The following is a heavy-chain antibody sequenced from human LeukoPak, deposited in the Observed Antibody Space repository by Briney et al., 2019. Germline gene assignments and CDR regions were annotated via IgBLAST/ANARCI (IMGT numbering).Heavy chain of an antibody. CDR3: AIYDSSGYDYSHFDY. J-gene: IGHJ4*02. CDR2: INAGNGNT. D-gene: IGHD3-22*01. Sequence: ASVTVSCKASGYTFTIYALHWVRQAPGQRLEWMGWINAGNGNTKYSQKFQGRVTITRDTSASTAYMKLSSLRSEDTAVYYCAIYDSSGYDYSHFDYWGQGTLVTVSS. CDR1: GYTFTIYA. V-gene: IGHV1-3*01.